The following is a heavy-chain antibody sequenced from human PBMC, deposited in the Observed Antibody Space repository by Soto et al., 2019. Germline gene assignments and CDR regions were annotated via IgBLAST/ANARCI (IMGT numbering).Heavy chain of an antibody. D-gene: IGHD3-3*01. J-gene: IGHJ6*02. Sequence: AVKVSCKASGYTFTSSVIRWVRQAPGQGLEWMGWISTDNGNTKYAQHLQGRVSMTTDTSTSTAYMDLRSLRSDDTAVYYCARDQGITTFXVYSMYYYGMDVWG. CDR3: ARDQGITTFXVYSMYYYGMDV. CDR1: GYTFTSSV. CDR2: ISTDNGNT. V-gene: IGHV1-18*01.